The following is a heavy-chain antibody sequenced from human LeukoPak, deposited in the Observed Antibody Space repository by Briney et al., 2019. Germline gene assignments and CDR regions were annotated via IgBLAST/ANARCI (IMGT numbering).Heavy chain of an antibody. CDR1: GFTFSSYA. V-gene: IGHV3-74*01. CDR2: INSDGSST. Sequence: PGGSLRLSCAASGFTFSSYAMHWVRQAPGKGLVWVSRINSDGSSTSYADSVKGRFTISRDNAKNTLYLQMNSLRAEDTAVYYCARAAGYSSGWYENWGQGTLVTVSS. CDR3: ARAAGYSSGWYEN. D-gene: IGHD6-19*01. J-gene: IGHJ4*02.